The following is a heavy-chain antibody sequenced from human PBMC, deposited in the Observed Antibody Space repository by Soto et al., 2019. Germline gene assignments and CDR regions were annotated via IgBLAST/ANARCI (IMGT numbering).Heavy chain of an antibody. Sequence: SVTLSLTCAVHCMSFRGYYWSWIRQPPGKGLEWIGEINHSGSTNYNPSLKSRVTISVDTSKNQFSLKLSSVTAADTAVYYCARVGFNWNDDYYGMDVWGQGTTVT. D-gene: IGHD1-20*01. CDR2: INHSGST. V-gene: IGHV4-34*01. CDR3: ARVGFNWNDDYYGMDV. CDR1: CMSFRGYY. J-gene: IGHJ6*02.